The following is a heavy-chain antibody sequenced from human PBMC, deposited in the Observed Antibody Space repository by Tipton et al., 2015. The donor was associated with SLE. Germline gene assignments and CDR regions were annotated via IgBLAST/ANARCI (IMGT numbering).Heavy chain of an antibody. D-gene: IGHD3-16*01. CDR2: VDNSGSA. V-gene: IGHV4-59*12. CDR3: ARASGGANYYYMDV. CDR1: GGPIRPYF. J-gene: IGHJ6*03. Sequence: TLSLTCTVSGGPIRPYFWSWIRQPPGKGLEWVGCVDNSGSAYYNPSLESRVTISIDTSKSQFSLKVSSVTAADTAVYYCARASGGANYYYMDVWGKGTTVTVSS.